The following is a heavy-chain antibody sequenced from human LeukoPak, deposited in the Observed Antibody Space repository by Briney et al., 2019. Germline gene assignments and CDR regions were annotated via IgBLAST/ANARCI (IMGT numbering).Heavy chain of an antibody. Sequence: PGGSLRLSCAASGFTFSNYGMHWVRQAPGKGLERVAFIGFDGSSRYYVDSVKGRFTISRDKSENTLYLQMSRLRTEDTAIYYCAKDSGDYTWSDEGNWFDLWGQGTLVTVSS. D-gene: IGHD1-1*01. J-gene: IGHJ5*02. CDR3: AKDSGDYTWSDEGNWFDL. V-gene: IGHV3-30*02. CDR2: IGFDGSSR. CDR1: GFTFSNYG.